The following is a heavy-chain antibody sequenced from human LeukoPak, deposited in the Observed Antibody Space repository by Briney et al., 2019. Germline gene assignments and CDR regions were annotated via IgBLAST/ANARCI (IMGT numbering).Heavy chain of an antibody. CDR1: GYTYTGYH. V-gene: IGHV1-2*02. CDR2: MNPNRGDT. Sequence: ASVKVSCKASGYTYTGYHMHWVRQAPGRGLEWMGWMNPNRGDTNYAQKFQSRVTMTRDTSISKAYMELSRLRSDDTAVYYCARDSNWYDYWGQGTLVTVSS. CDR3: ARDSNWYDY. J-gene: IGHJ5*01.